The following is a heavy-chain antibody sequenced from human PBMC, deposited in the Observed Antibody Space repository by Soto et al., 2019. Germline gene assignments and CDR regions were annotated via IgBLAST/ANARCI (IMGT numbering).Heavy chain of an antibody. CDR1: GYTFTSYG. CDR3: ARIAAAGMTDWYFDL. D-gene: IGHD6-13*01. Sequence: ASVKVSCKASGYTFTSYGISWVRQAPGQGLEWMGWISAYNGNTNYAQKLQGRVTMTTDTSTSTAYMELRSLRSDDTAVYYCARIAAAGMTDWYFDLWGRGTLVTVSS. V-gene: IGHV1-18*01. J-gene: IGHJ2*01. CDR2: ISAYNGNT.